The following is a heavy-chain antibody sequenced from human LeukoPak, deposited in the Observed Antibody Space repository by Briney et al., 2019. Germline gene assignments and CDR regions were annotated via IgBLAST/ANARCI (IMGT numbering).Heavy chain of an antibody. CDR2: IYSGGST. Sequence: GGSLRLSCAASGFTVSSNYMSWVRQAPGKGLEWVSVIYSGGSTYYADSVKGRFTISRDNSKNTLYLQMNSLRAEDTAVYYCAKDPVTTKKSHYYYGMDVWGQGTTVTVSS. D-gene: IGHD4-17*01. J-gene: IGHJ6*02. CDR3: AKDPVTTKKSHYYYGMDV. V-gene: IGHV3-66*01. CDR1: GFTVSSNY.